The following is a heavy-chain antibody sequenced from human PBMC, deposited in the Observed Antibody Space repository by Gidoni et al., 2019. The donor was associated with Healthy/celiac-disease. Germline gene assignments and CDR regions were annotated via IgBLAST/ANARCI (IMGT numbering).Heavy chain of an antibody. V-gene: IGHV2-26*01. J-gene: IGHJ6*02. CDR3: ARSSGYSYGTGYYGMDV. CDR2: LFSNDEK. Sequence: QVTLKESGPVLVKPTETLTLTCTVPGFSLCNARIGVSWIRQPPGKALEWRANLFSNDEKSFSTSLKSRLTISKDTSKSQVVLTMTNMDPVDTATYYCARSSGYSYGTGYYGMDVWGQGTTVTVSS. CDR1: GFSLCNARIG. D-gene: IGHD5-18*01.